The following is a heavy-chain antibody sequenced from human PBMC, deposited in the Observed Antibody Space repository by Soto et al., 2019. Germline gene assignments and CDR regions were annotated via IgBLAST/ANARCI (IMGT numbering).Heavy chain of an antibody. CDR1: GFIFSNAW. CDR3: FSDWKDIGVHVAY. CDR2: IKSKIDGGTV. J-gene: IGHJ4*02. Sequence: PGGSLRLSCAGSGFIFSNAWMNWVRQPPGKGMEWVGRIKSKIDGGTVDYSEPVKGRFTLTSDDSKNSVYLEMNSLRTEDTALYYCFSDWKDIGVHVAYWGQGNLVTVSS. D-gene: IGHD1-1*01. V-gene: IGHV3-15*07.